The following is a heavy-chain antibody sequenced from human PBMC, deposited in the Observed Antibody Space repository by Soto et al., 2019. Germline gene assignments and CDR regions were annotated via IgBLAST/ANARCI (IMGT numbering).Heavy chain of an antibody. CDR1: GFTFSSYA. CDR2: ISGSGGST. Sequence: GGSLRLSCAASGFTFSSYAMSWVRQAPGKGLEWVSAISGSGGSTYYADSVKGRFTISRDNSKNTLYLQMNSLRAEDTAVYYCAKDRFNWRYCSSTSCYGWFDPWGQGTLVTVSS. D-gene: IGHD2-2*01. J-gene: IGHJ5*02. V-gene: IGHV3-23*01. CDR3: AKDRFNWRYCSSTSCYGWFDP.